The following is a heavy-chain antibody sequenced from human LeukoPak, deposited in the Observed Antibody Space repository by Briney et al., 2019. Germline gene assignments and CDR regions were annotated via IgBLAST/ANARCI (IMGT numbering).Heavy chain of an antibody. CDR1: GFTFSSYA. V-gene: IGHV3-23*01. D-gene: IGHD2-2*01. Sequence: PGGSLRLSCAASGFTFSSYAMTWVRQAPGKGLEWVSTISGSGGGGSTYYADSVKGRFTISRDNSKNTLYLQMNSLRAEDTAVYYCARLAHIVVVPAATFDYWGQGTLVTVSS. J-gene: IGHJ4*02. CDR3: ARLAHIVVVPAATFDY. CDR2: ISGSGGGGST.